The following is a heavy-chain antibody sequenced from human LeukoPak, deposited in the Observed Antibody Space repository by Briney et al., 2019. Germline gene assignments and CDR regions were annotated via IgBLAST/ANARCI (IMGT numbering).Heavy chain of an antibody. J-gene: IGHJ4*02. CDR1: GFTFSSYA. D-gene: IGHD3-3*01. V-gene: IGHV3-23*01. Sequence: GGSLRLSCATSGFTFSSYAMSWVRQAPGKGLEGVSAMTGSGCNNYYADSVKGGFTISRDNSKNTLYLQMSSLRVGDTALYYCAKSVLGRVVVDFDYWGQGNLVTVSS. CDR2: MTGSGCNN. CDR3: AKSVLGRVVVDFDY.